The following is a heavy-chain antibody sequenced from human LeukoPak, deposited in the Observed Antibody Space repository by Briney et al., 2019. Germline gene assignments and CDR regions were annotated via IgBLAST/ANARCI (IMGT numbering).Heavy chain of an antibody. V-gene: IGHV1-69*05. CDR2: IIPIFGTA. Sequence: ASVKVSCKISGNTLSELSIHWVRQAPGKGLEWMGGIIPIFGTANYAQKFQGRVTMTRDTSTSTVYMELSSLRSEDTAVYYCARGPSITMVRGGQWYYYMDVWGKGTTVTISS. CDR3: ARGPSITMVRGGQWYYYMDV. CDR1: GNTLSELS. J-gene: IGHJ6*03. D-gene: IGHD3-10*01.